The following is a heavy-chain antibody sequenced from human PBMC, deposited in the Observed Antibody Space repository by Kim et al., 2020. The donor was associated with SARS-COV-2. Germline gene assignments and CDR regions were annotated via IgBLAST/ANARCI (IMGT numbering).Heavy chain of an antibody. D-gene: IGHD3-10*01. Sequence: SETLSLTCTVSGGSISSSSYYWGWIRQPPGKGLEWIGSIYYSGTTYSNPSLKSRVTISIDTSKNQFSLRLSSETAADTAVYYCARDSRADGGAEFDIWAKGQWSPSLQ. V-gene: IGHV4-39*07. CDR1: GGSISSSSYY. CDR2: IYYSGTT. CDR3: ARDSRADGGAEFDI. J-gene: IGHJ3*02.